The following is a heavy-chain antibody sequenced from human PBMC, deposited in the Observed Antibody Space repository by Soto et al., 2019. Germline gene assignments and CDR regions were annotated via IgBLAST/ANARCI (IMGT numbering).Heavy chain of an antibody. V-gene: IGHV3-23*01. CDR2: ISGSGGST. CDR1: GFTFSSYA. Sequence: GGSLRLSCAASGFTFSSYAMSWVRQAPGKGLEWVSAISGSGGSTYYADSVKGRFTISRDNSKNTLYLQMNSLRAEDTAVYYCAKPMITFGGVNKYYYYYMDVWGKGTTVTVSS. CDR3: AKPMITFGGVNKYYYYYMDV. D-gene: IGHD3-16*01. J-gene: IGHJ6*03.